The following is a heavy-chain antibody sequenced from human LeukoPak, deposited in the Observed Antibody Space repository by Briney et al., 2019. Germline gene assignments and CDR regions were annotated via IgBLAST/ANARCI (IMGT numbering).Heavy chain of an antibody. J-gene: IGHJ3*02. CDR3: ARHRRHYDILTGYYAGHFDI. CDR2: MSYIGST. CDR1: GGSISSTTYY. V-gene: IGHV4-39*01. D-gene: IGHD3-9*01. Sequence: PSETLSLTCSVSGGSISSTTYYWGWIRQPPGKGLEWIGSMSYIGSTYYNPSLKSRVTIPVHMSKNHFSLKLSSVTAADTAVYYCARHRRHYDILTGYYAGHFDIWGQGTMVTVSS.